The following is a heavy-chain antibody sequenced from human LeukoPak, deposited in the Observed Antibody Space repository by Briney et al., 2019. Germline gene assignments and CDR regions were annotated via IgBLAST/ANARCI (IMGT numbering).Heavy chain of an antibody. V-gene: IGHV1-24*01. D-gene: IGHD1-26*01. Sequence: ASVKVSCKVSGYTLTELSMHWVRQAPGKGLEWMGGFDPEDGETIYAQKFQGRVTMTEDTSTDTAYMELSSLRSEYTAVYYCATTLGATTYRIDAFDIWGQGTMVTVSS. J-gene: IGHJ3*02. CDR3: ATTLGATTYRIDAFDI. CDR2: FDPEDGET. CDR1: GYTLTELS.